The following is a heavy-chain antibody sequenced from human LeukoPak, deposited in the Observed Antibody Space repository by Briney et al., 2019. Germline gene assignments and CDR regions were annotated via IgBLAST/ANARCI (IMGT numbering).Heavy chain of an antibody. J-gene: IGHJ3*02. Sequence: SETLSLTCTVSGGSISSSSYYWGWIRQPPGKGLEWIGSIYYSGSTYYNPSLKSRVTISVDTSKNQFSLKLSSVTAADTAVYYCARSRNYDSSGYYPPDAFDIWGQGTMVTVSS. CDR3: ARSRNYDSSGYYPPDAFDI. D-gene: IGHD3-22*01. CDR1: GGSISSSSYY. V-gene: IGHV4-39*07. CDR2: IYYSGST.